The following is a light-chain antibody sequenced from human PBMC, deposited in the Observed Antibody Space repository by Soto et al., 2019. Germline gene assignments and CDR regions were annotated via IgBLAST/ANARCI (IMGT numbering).Light chain of an antibody. CDR3: SSYTSSSLYV. CDR1: SSDVGGSNY. CDR2: DVS. J-gene: IGLJ1*01. V-gene: IGLV2-14*01. Sequence: QSALTQPASVSGSPGQSITISCTGTSSDVGGSNYVSWYQQLPGKAPKLMIYDVSDRPSGVSNRFSGSKSGNTASLTISGLQVEDEADYYCSSYTSSSLYVFGTGTKVTVL.